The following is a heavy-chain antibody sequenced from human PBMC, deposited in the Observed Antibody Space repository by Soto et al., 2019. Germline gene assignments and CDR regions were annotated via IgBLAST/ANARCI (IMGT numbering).Heavy chain of an antibody. CDR2: IGTAGDT. D-gene: IGHD2-8*01. CDR1: GFTFSSYD. J-gene: IGHJ4*02. V-gene: IGHV3-13*01. CDR3: ARDGVYGPLSY. Sequence: EVQLVESGGGLVQPGGSLRLSCAASGFTFSSYDMHWVRQATGKGLEWVSAIGTAGDTYYPGSVKGRFTISRENAKNSLYLQMNSLRAGDTAVYYCARDGVYGPLSYWGQGTLVTVSS.